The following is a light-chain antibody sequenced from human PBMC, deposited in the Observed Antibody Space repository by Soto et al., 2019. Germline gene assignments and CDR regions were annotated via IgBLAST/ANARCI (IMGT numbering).Light chain of an antibody. J-gene: IGLJ3*02. Sequence: QSVLTQPPSVSGAPGQRVTISCTGSSSNIGAGYDVHWYQQLPGTAPKLLIYGNSNRPSGFPDRFSSSKSGTSASLAITGLEAEDEGDYYCQSYDSSLSDGVFGGGTQLTVL. V-gene: IGLV1-40*01. CDR1: SSNIGAGYD. CDR3: QSYDSSLSDGV. CDR2: GNS.